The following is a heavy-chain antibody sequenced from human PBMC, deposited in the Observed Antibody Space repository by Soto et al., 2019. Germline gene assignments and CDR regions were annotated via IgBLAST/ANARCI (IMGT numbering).Heavy chain of an antibody. J-gene: IGHJ4*02. CDR1: GGSISSSVYY. CDR2: IYYSGST. D-gene: IGHD4-17*01. V-gene: IGHV4-31*03. CDR3: ARDRSGYGVAFDY. Sequence: QVQLQESGPGLVKPSQTLSLTCIVSGGSISSSVYYWRRIRQHPGKGLEWIGYIYYSGSTYYNPSLKSRVTISVDTSKNQFSLKLSSVTAADTAVYYCARDRSGYGVAFDYWGQGTLVTVSS.